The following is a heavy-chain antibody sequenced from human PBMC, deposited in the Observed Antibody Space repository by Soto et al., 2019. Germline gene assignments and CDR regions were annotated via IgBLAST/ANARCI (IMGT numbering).Heavy chain of an antibody. Sequence: SETLSLTCTVSGGSISSYYWSWIRQPPGKGLEWIGYIYYSGSTNYNPSLKSRVTISVDTSKNQFSLKLSSVTAADTAVYYCARDLYYDSSGYWFDPWGQGTLVTVSS. CDR2: IYYSGST. J-gene: IGHJ5*02. CDR3: ARDLYYDSSGYWFDP. CDR1: GGSISSYY. D-gene: IGHD3-22*01. V-gene: IGHV4-59*01.